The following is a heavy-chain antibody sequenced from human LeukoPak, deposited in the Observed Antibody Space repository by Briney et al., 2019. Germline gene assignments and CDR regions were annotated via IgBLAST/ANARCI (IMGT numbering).Heavy chain of an antibody. Sequence: SETLSLTCAVSGYSISNGYYWVWIRQPPGRGLEWIGSLYHSGSTYYNPSLKSRVTISVDTSKNQFSLKLSSVTAADTAVYYCARAVTMVRGVIIRSVDYWGQGTLVAVSS. CDR2: LYHSGST. D-gene: IGHD3-10*01. J-gene: IGHJ4*02. CDR1: GYSISNGYY. CDR3: ARAVTMVRGVIIRSVDY. V-gene: IGHV4-38-2*01.